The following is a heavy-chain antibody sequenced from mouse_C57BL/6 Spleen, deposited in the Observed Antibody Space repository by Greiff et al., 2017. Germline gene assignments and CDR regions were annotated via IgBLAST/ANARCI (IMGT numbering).Heavy chain of an antibody. J-gene: IGHJ4*01. CDR3: ARERLWYHYAMDY. CDR2: INPSNGGT. CDR1: GYTFTSYW. Sequence: VQLQQPGTELVKPGASVKLSCKASGYTFTSYWMHWVKQRPGQGLEWIGNINPSNGGTNYNEKFKSKATLTVDKSSSTAYMQLSSLTSEDSAVYYCARERLWYHYAMDYGGQGTSVTVSS. D-gene: IGHD2-1*01. V-gene: IGHV1-53*01.